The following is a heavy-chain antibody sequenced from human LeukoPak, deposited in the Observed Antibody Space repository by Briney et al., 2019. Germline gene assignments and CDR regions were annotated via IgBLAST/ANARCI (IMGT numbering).Heavy chain of an antibody. Sequence: PSETLSLTCTVSGGSISSSGYYWGWIRQPPGKGLEWVSAISGSGGSTYYADSVKGRFTISRDNSKNTLYLQMNSLRAEDTAVYYCAKDPYGSRTGWFDPWGQGTLVTVSS. CDR2: ISGSGGST. J-gene: IGHJ5*02. CDR1: GGSISSSGYY. V-gene: IGHV3-23*01. CDR3: AKDPYGSRTGWFDP. D-gene: IGHD6-13*01.